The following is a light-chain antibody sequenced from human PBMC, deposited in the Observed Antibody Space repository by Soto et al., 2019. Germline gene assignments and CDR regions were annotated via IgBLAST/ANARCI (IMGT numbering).Light chain of an antibody. CDR1: QSVSSN. V-gene: IGKV3-15*01. J-gene: IGKJ1*01. CDR2: DAS. Sequence: EIGMTQSPATLSVSPGERATLSCVASQSVSSNLAWYQQKPGQAPRLLIYDASTRATGIPARFSGSGSGADFTLTISSLHSEDFALYYCQQYKNWPRTFGQGTKVDIK. CDR3: QQYKNWPRT.